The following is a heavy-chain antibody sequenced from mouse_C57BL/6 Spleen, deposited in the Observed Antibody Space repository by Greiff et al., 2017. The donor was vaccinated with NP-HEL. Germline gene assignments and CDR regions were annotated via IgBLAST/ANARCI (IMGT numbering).Heavy chain of an antibody. CDR3: AVNYYGSSHYAMDY. CDR2: IDPSDSYT. V-gene: IGHV1-59*01. D-gene: IGHD1-1*01. Sequence: QVQLQQSGAELVRPGTSVKLSCKASGYTFTSYWMHRVKQRPGQGLEWIGVIDPSDSYTNYNQKFKGKATLTVDTSSSTAYMQLSSLTSEDSAVYYCAVNYYGSSHYAMDYWGQGTSVTVSS. CDR1: GYTFTSYW. J-gene: IGHJ4*01.